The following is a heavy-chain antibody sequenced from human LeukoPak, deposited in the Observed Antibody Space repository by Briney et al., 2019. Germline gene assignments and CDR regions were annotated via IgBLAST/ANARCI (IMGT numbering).Heavy chain of an antibody. CDR2: INHSGGA. CDR3: ARVPLRFLEPFDY. Sequence: PSETLSLTCTVSGVSISSYYWSWIRQPPGKGLEWIGEINHSGGANYNPSLKSRVTISADTSKSQFSLKLGSVTAADTAVYYCARVPLRFLEPFDYWGQGTLVTVSS. J-gene: IGHJ4*02. D-gene: IGHD3-3*01. V-gene: IGHV4-34*01. CDR1: GVSISSYY.